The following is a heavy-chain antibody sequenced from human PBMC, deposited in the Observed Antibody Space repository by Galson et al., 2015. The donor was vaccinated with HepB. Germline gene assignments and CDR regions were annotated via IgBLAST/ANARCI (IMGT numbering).Heavy chain of an antibody. V-gene: IGHV3-13*01. CDR2: IGTAGDT. Sequence: SLRLSCAASGFTFSSYDMHWVRQATGKGLEWVSAIGTAGDTYYPGSVKGRFTISRENAKNSLYLQMNSLRAGDTAVYYCARMPGEGGTAGAFDIWGQGTMVTVSS. D-gene: IGHD1/OR15-1a*01. J-gene: IGHJ3*02. CDR3: ARMPGEGGTAGAFDI. CDR1: GFTFSSYD.